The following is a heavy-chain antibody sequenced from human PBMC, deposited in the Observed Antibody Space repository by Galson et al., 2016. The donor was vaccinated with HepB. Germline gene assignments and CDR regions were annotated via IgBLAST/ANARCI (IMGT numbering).Heavy chain of an antibody. CDR1: GYAFIHYG. J-gene: IGHJ4*02. CDR3: ERVFGAGTTFFY. D-gene: IGHD3-10*01. CDR2: ISPFAGDT. Sequence: SVKVSCKASGYAFIHYGISWVRQAPGQGLEWIGWISPFAGDTDYAPKFQGRVTLTTDTSTSTAYMELRSLTYEDTAVYFCERVFGAGTTFFYWGQGTLLTVSS. V-gene: IGHV1-18*01.